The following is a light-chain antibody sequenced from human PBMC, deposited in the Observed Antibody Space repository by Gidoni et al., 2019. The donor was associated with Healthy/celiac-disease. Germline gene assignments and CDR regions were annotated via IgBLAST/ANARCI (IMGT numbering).Light chain of an antibody. J-gene: IGKJ1*01. CDR3: QQSYSTPRT. CDR2: DAS. CDR1: QSISSY. V-gene: IGKV1-39*01. Sequence: IQMTQSPSSLSASVGDRVTVTCRASQSISSYLTWYQQKPGKAPKLLIYDASSLQCGVPSRFSGSGSGTDFTLTISSLQPEDFATYYCQQSYSTPRTFGQXTKVEIK.